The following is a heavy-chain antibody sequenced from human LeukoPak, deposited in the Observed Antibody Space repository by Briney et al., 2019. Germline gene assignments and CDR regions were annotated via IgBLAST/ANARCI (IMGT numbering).Heavy chain of an antibody. CDR3: AKRRAVAGQYYFDY. Sequence: GESLKISCKASGYSFVDYWIGWVRQMPGKGLEWVGIIFPGDSDTRYSPSFQGQVTISADKSISTAYLQWSNLKASDTAMYYCAKRRAVAGQYYFDYWGQGTLVTVSS. CDR1: GYSFVDYW. CDR2: IFPGDSDT. D-gene: IGHD6-19*01. J-gene: IGHJ4*02. V-gene: IGHV5-51*01.